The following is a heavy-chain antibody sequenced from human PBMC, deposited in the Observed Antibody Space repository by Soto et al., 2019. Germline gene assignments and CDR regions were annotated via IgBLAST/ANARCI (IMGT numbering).Heavy chain of an antibody. Sequence: SETLSLTCTVSGGSIISYYWSWIRQPPGKGLEWIGYIYHSGSTNYNPSLKSRLSISVDTSKNQFSLNLTSVTAADTAVYYCARQGNPRYCSGGSCFAVVDSWGQGTLVTVSS. CDR3: ARQGNPRYCSGGSCFAVVDS. J-gene: IGHJ4*02. CDR2: IYHSGST. CDR1: GGSIISYY. V-gene: IGHV4-59*08. D-gene: IGHD2-15*01.